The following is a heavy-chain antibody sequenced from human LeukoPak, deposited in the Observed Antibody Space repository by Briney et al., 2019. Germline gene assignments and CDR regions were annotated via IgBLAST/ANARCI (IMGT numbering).Heavy chain of an antibody. CDR2: IYSGGST. J-gene: IGHJ6*03. Sequence: GGSLRLSCAASGFTVSSNYMSWVRQAPGKGLEWVSVIYSGGSTYYADSVKGRFTISRDNSKNTLYLQMNSLRAEDTAVYYCAKMQPYSSGWYEYYYYYMDVWGKGTTVTVSS. CDR1: GFTVSSNY. D-gene: IGHD6-19*01. V-gene: IGHV3-53*01. CDR3: AKMQPYSSGWYEYYYYYMDV.